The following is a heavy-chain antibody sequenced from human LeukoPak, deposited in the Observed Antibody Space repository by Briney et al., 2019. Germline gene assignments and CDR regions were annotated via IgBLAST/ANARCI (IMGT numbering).Heavy chain of an antibody. D-gene: IGHD3-22*01. CDR1: GFTFSSYA. CDR3: AKDKYYYDSSGYSDY. Sequence: GGSLRLSCAASGFTFSSYAMSWVRQAPGKGLEWVSAISGSGGSTYYADSVKGRFTISRDNSKNTLYLQMNSLRAEDTAVYYCAKDKYYYDSSGYSDYWGQGTLVTVSS. V-gene: IGHV3-23*01. CDR2: ISGSGGST. J-gene: IGHJ4*02.